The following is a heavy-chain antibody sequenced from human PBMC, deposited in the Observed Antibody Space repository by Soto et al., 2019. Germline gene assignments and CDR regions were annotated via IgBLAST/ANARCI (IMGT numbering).Heavy chain of an antibody. D-gene: IGHD3-3*01. J-gene: IGHJ3*02. CDR2: MNAGNGNT. Sequence: ASVKVSCKASGYTFTSYAMHWVRQAPGQRLEWMGWMNAGNGNTRYSQKFQGRVTMTRNTSISTAYMELSSLRSEDTAVYYCARGTADDFWTGYPGAFDIWGQGTMVTLSS. CDR1: GYTFTSYA. V-gene: IGHV1-3*01. CDR3: ARGTADDFWTGYPGAFDI.